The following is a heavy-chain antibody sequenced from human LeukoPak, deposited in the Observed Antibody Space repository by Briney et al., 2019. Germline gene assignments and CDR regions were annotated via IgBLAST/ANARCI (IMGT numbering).Heavy chain of an antibody. J-gene: IGHJ4*02. CDR1: GDILNNYH. V-gene: IGHV1-69*02. CDR3: ARGHIVVVPAAPFDY. CDR2: IIPILGIA. Sequence: ASVKVSCTASGDILNNYHIHWVRQAPGQGLEWMGRIIPILGIANYAQKFQGRVTITADKSTSTAYMELSSLRSEDTAVYYCARGHIVVVPAAPFDYWGQGTLVTVSS. D-gene: IGHD2-2*01.